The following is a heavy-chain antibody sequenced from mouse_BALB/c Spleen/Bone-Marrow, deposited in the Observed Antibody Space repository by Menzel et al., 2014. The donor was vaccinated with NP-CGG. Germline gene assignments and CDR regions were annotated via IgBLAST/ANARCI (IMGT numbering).Heavy chain of an antibody. V-gene: IGHV5-17*02. D-gene: IGHD2-14*01. Sequence: EVQGVESGGGLVQPGGSRKLSCAASGFTFSSFGMHWVRQAPEKGLEWVAYISSGSSTIYYADPVKGRFTISRDNPKNTLFLQMTSLRSEDTAMYYCARDRYDEYFDVWGAGTTVTVSS. CDR3: ARDRYDEYFDV. J-gene: IGHJ1*01. CDR1: GFTFSSFG. CDR2: ISSGSSTI.